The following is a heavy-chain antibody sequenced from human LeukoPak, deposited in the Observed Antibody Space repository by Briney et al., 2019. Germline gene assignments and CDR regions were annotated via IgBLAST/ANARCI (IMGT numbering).Heavy chain of an antibody. J-gene: IGHJ4*02. CDR1: GFTFSSYW. D-gene: IGHD3-10*01. V-gene: IGHV3-7*01. CDR3: ARDELVTMVRGVINY. Sequence: GGSLRLSCAASGFTFSSYWMSWVRQAPGKGLEWVANIKQDGSEKYCVDSVKGRFTISRDNAKNSLYLQMNSLRAEDTAVYYCARDELVTMVRGVINYWGQGTLVTVSS. CDR2: IKQDGSEK.